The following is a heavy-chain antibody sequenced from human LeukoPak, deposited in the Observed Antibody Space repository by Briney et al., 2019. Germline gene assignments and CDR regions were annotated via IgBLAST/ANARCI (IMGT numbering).Heavy chain of an antibody. CDR2: ISAYNGNT. Sequence: GASVKVSCKASGYTFTSYGISWVRQAPGQGLEWMGWISAYNGNTNYAQKLQGRVTMTTDTSTSTAYMELRSLRSDDTAVYYCARVLGGKLWFGELLLDYYMDVWGKGTTVTVSS. CDR1: GYTFTSYG. D-gene: IGHD3-10*01. V-gene: IGHV1-18*01. J-gene: IGHJ6*03. CDR3: ARVLGGKLWFGELLLDYYMDV.